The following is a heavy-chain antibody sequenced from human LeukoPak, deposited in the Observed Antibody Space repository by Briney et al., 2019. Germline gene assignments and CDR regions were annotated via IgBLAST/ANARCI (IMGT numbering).Heavy chain of an antibody. D-gene: IGHD4/OR15-4a*01. CDR2: ISGGGDNT. CDR1: GFAFSIYA. CDR3: AKDRSMVLSPRGNWFDP. Sequence: GGPLRLSCAASGFAFSIYAMSWVRQPPGKGLEWVSTISGGGDNTYYADSVKGRFSISRDNSRNTLYLEMNSLRAEDTAVYYCAKDRSMVLSPRGNWFDPWGQGTLVTVSS. V-gene: IGHV3-23*01. J-gene: IGHJ5*02.